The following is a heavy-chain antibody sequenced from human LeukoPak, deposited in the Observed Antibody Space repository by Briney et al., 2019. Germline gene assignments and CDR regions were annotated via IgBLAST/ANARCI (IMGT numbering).Heavy chain of an antibody. J-gene: IGHJ4*02. CDR2: IIPILGIA. CDR3: ARGAAAASY. CDR1: GCTFISYA. Sequence: SSVNVSFKASGCTFISYAISWVRQPPAQGREWMGRIIPILGIANDAQKFQGRVTITADKSTSTAYMELSSLRSEDTAVYYWARGAAAASYWGQGTLVTVSS. D-gene: IGHD6-13*01. V-gene: IGHV1-69*04.